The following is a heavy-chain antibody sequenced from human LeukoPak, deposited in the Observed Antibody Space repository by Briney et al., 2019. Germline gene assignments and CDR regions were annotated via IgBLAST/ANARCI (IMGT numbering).Heavy chain of an antibody. D-gene: IGHD5-18*01. J-gene: IGHJ6*02. CDR2: ISSSSSTI. CDR1: GFTFSSYS. Sequence: PGGSLRLSCTASGFTFSSYSMNWIRQAPGKGLEWVSYISSSSSTIYYADSVKGRFTISRDNTKNSLYLQMNSLRAEDTALYYCAKHVGRGYSYYYGMDVWGQGTTVTVSS. V-gene: IGHV3-48*04. CDR3: AKHVGRGYSYYYGMDV.